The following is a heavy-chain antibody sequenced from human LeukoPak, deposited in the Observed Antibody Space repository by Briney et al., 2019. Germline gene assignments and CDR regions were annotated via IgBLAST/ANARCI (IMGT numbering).Heavy chain of an antibody. D-gene: IGHD3-10*01. CDR1: GFTFSDYY. CDR2: IKRSDSTI. V-gene: IGHV3-11*04. Sequence: GGSLRLSCAASGFTFSDYYMSWVRQAPGKGLEWVSYIKRSDSTISYADSVKGRFTISRDNAKNSLYLQMNSLRAEDTAIYYCAKAYHYDAGSSFDYWGQGILVTVSS. J-gene: IGHJ4*02. CDR3: AKAYHYDAGSSFDY.